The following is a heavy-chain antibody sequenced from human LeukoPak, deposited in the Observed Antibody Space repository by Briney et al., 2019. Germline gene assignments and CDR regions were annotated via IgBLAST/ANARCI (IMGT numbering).Heavy chain of an antibody. V-gene: IGHV1-2*02. D-gene: IGHD4-17*01. CDR2: INPNSGGT. Sequence: ASVKVSCKASGYTFTGYYMHWVRQAPGQGLEWMGWINPNSGGTNYAQKFQGRVTMTRDTSTSTAYMELRSLRSDDTAVYYCARGDDYGDYQLIDYWGQGTLVTVSS. CDR3: ARGDDYGDYQLIDY. J-gene: IGHJ4*02. CDR1: GYTFTGYY.